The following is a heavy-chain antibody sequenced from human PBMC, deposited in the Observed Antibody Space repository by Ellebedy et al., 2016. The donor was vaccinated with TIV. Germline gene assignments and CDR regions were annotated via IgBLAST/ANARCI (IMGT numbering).Heavy chain of an antibody. J-gene: IGHJ4*02. Sequence: SETLSLXCTVSGGSISGNYYWAWIRQPPGKGLEWIGYIYNSGTTNYNPSLKSRVTISVDTSKNQFSLKLNSVTAADTAVYYCARIGSYSVRDWGQGTLVTVSS. V-gene: IGHV4-61*01. D-gene: IGHD2-15*01. CDR2: IYNSGTT. CDR3: ARIGSYSVRD. CDR1: GGSISGNYY.